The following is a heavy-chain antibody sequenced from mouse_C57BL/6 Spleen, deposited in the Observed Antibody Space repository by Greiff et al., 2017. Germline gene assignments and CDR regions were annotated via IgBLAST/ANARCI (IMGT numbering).Heavy chain of an antibody. J-gene: IGHJ4*01. Sequence: QVQLQQSGPELVKPGASVKISCKASGYAFSSSWMNWVKQRPGKGLEWIGRIYPGDGDTNYNGKFKGQATLTADKSSSTAYMQLSSLTSEDSAVYFCAREEGITTVVAHYYAMDYWGQGTSVTVSS. CDR2: IYPGDGDT. CDR1: GYAFSSSW. V-gene: IGHV1-82*01. D-gene: IGHD1-1*01. CDR3: AREEGITTVVAHYYAMDY.